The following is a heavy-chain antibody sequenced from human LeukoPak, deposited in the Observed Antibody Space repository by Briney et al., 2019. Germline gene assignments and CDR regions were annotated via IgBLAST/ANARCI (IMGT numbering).Heavy chain of an antibody. Sequence: GGSLRLSCAASGFTFSSYAMHWVRQAPGKGLEWVAVISYDGSNKYYADSVKGRFTISRDNSKNTLYLQMNSLRAEDTAVYYCATGPSSPYSSGWLDYWGQGTLVTVSS. CDR2: ISYDGSNK. CDR3: ATGPSSPYSSGWLDY. J-gene: IGHJ4*02. CDR1: GFTFSSYA. V-gene: IGHV3-30-3*01. D-gene: IGHD6-19*01.